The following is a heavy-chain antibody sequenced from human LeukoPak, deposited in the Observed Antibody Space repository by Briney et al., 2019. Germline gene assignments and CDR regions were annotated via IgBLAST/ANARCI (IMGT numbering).Heavy chain of an antibody. Sequence: PGGSLRLSCAASGFTFSSYWMSWVRQAPGKGLEWVANIKQDGSEKYYVDSVKGRFTISRDNAKNSLYVQMNSLRAEDTAVYYCAMKAVPRPRLYDAFDFWGQGTVVTVSS. CDR3: AMKAVPRPRLYDAFDF. V-gene: IGHV3-7*03. J-gene: IGHJ3*01. D-gene: IGHD2-2*02. CDR2: IKQDGSEK. CDR1: GFTFSSYW.